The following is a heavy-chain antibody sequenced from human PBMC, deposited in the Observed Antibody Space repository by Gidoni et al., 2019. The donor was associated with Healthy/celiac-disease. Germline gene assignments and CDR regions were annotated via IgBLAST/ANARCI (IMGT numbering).Heavy chain of an antibody. CDR3: AREKDHYGYSSSWYPTRGAFDI. V-gene: IGHV1-69*04. CDR1: GGTFSSYA. J-gene: IGHJ3*02. Sequence: QVQLVQSGAEVKKPGSSVKVSCKASGGTFSSYAISWVRQAPGQGLEWMGRIIPILGIANYSQKCQGRVTITADKSTSTAYMELSSLRSEDTAVYYCAREKDHYGYSSSWYPTRGAFDIWGQGTMVTVSS. D-gene: IGHD6-13*01. CDR2: IIPILGIA.